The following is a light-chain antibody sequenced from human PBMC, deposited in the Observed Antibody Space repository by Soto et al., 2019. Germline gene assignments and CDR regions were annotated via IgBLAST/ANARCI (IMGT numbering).Light chain of an antibody. V-gene: IGKV3-11*01. CDR2: YAS. CDR1: HSVGTN. CDR3: QQRNYWLS. J-gene: IGKJ4*01. Sequence: GLKQSAAALSLSPGQRATLSCRASHSVGTNLMWYQQKPGQPPRLLISYASNRATGIPGRFSGGGSGTDFTLTISSLEPEDFAVYYCQQRNYWLSFGGGTKVDIK.